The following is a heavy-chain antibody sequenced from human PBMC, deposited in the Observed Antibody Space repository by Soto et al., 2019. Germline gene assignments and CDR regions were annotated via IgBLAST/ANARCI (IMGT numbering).Heavy chain of an antibody. CDR1: GFTFSSYA. J-gene: IGHJ4*02. CDR2: ISGSGGST. V-gene: IGHV3-23*01. Sequence: GSLRLSCAASGFTFSSYAMSWVRQAPGKGLEWVSAISGSGGSTYYADPVKGRFTISRDNSKNTLYLQMNSLRAEDTAVYYCAKDPLDFPFQFDYWGQGTLVTVSS. CDR3: AKDPLDFPFQFDY. D-gene: IGHD2-2*03.